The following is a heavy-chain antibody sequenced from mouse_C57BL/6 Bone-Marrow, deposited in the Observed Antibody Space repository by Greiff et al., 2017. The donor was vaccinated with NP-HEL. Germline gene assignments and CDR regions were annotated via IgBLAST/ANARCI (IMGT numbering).Heavy chain of an antibody. D-gene: IGHD1-1*01. Sequence: QVQLQQPGAELVKPGASVKLSCKASGYTFTSYWMHWVKQRPGQGLEWIGMIHPNSGSTNYNEKFKSKATLTVDKSSSTAYMQLSSRTAEDAAVYYWARRGDYYRTGYARDYWGQGTSVTVSS. CDR3: ARRGDYYRTGYARDY. V-gene: IGHV1-64*01. CDR2: IHPNSGST. CDR1: GYTFTSYW. J-gene: IGHJ4*01.